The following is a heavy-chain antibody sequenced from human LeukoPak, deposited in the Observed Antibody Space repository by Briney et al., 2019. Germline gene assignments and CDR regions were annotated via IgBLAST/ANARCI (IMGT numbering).Heavy chain of an antibody. CDR3: ARSSDYGDYD. D-gene: IGHD4-17*01. CDR1: GGSVSSGGYY. CDR2: IYYSGRT. V-gene: IGHV4-31*03. Sequence: SLTLSLTCTVSGGSVSSGGYYWTWIGQHPGKGLEWLGYIYYSGRTYYNPSLKSRITISLDTSENRFSLNLTSVSAADTAFYYCARSSDYGDYDWGQGTLVTVSS. J-gene: IGHJ4*02.